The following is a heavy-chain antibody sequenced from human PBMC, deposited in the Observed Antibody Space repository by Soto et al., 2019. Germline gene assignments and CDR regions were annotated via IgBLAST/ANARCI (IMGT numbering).Heavy chain of an antibody. CDR3: ALVVAATRYFDY. CDR2: IIPILGIA. D-gene: IGHD2-15*01. V-gene: IGHV1-69*02. Sequence: QVQLVQSGAEVKKPGSSVKVSCKASGGTFSSYTISWVRQAPGQGLEWMGRIIPILGIANYAQKFQGRVTITADKSTSTSYMELSSLRSEDTAVYYCALVVAATRYFDYWGQGTLVTVSS. J-gene: IGHJ4*02. CDR1: GGTFSSYT.